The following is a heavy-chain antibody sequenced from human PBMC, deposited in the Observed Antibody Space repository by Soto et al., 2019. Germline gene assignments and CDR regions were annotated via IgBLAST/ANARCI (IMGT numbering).Heavy chain of an antibody. D-gene: IGHD3-10*01. V-gene: IGHV1-24*01. CDR2: FDPEDGET. CDR1: GYTLTELS. J-gene: IGHJ6*02. Sequence: ASVKVSCKVSGYTLTELSMHWVRQAPGKGLEWMGGFDPEDGETIYAQKFQGRVTMTEDTSTDTAYMELSSLRSEDTAVYYCAREYHYYGSGSYQTYGMDVWGQGTTVTVSS. CDR3: AREYHYYGSGSYQTYGMDV.